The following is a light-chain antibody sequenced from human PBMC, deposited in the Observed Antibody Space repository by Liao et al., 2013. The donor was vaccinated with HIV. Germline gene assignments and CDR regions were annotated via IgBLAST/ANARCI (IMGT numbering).Light chain of an antibody. J-gene: IGLJ2*01. V-gene: IGLV3-21*01. CDR3: LACDSSTVV. CDR2: YDS. CDR1: NIESQT. Sequence: SYELTQPPSVSVAPGKTARIICGGSNIESQTVHWYQQRPGQAPLLVIYYDSDRPSGIPERFSGSNSGNTATLTISGTQAMDEADYYCLACDSSTVVFGGGTKLTVL.